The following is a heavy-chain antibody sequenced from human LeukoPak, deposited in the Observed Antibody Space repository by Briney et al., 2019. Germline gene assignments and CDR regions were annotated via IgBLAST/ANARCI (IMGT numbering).Heavy chain of an antibody. CDR1: GYTFTSYG. CDR2: ISAYNGNT. V-gene: IGHV1-18*01. CDR3: ARGPGQDDNGDYGSFQH. J-gene: IGHJ1*01. Sequence: ASVKVSCKASGYTFTSYGISWVRQAPGQGLEWMGWISAYNGNTNYAQKLQGRVTMTTDTSTSTAYMELRSLRSDDTAVYYCARGPGQDDNGDYGSFQHWGQGTLVTVSS. D-gene: IGHD4-17*01.